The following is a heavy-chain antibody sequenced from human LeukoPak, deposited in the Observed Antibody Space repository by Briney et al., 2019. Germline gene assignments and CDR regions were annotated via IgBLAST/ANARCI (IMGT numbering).Heavy chain of an antibody. Sequence: SETLSLTCTVSGGSISSSSHYWGWIRQPPGKGLEWIGSMYYRGSTYHNPSLKRRVTISVDTSKNQFSLKLSSVTAADTAVYYCATTTIRLGYGGQETLVTVSS. D-gene: IGHD1-26*01. V-gene: IGHV4-39*07. J-gene: IGHJ4*02. CDR2: MYYRGST. CDR1: GGSISSSSHY. CDR3: ATTTIRLGY.